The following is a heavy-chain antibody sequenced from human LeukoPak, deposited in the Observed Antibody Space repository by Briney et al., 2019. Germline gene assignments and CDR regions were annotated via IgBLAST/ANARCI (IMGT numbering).Heavy chain of an antibody. D-gene: IGHD6-6*01. CDR3: ARGNPSIAARPVDY. Sequence: GGSLRLSCAASGFTFSSYWMSWVRQAPGKGLEWVANIKQDGSEKYYMDSVKGRFTISRDNAKNSLYLQMNSLRAEDTAVYYCARGNPSIAARPVDYWGQGTLVTVSS. CDR2: IKQDGSEK. V-gene: IGHV3-7*01. CDR1: GFTFSSYW. J-gene: IGHJ4*02.